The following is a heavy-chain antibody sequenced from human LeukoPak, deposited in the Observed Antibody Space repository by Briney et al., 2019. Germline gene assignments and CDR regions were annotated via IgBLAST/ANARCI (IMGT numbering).Heavy chain of an antibody. J-gene: IGHJ5*02. CDR1: GYTFTSYG. Sequence: GASVKVSCKASGYTFTSYGISWVRQAPGPGLEWLGWISAYNGNTNSAQKLQGRVTMTTDTSTSTAYMELRSLRSDDTAVYYCARGWRIFGRFDPWGQGTLVTVSS. CDR2: ISAYNGNT. V-gene: IGHV1-18*01. D-gene: IGHD3-3*01. CDR3: ARGWRIFGRFDP.